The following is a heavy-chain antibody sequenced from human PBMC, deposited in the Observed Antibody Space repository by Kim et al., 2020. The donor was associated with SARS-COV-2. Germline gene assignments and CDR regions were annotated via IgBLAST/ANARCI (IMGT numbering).Heavy chain of an antibody. J-gene: IGHJ4*02. CDR3: AKDVGRSGYGSRLDY. CDR1: GFTFDDYA. V-gene: IGHV3-43*02. Sequence: GGSLRLSCAASGFTFDDYAMHWVRQAPGKGLEWVSLISGDGGSTYYADSVKGRFTISRDNSKNSLYLQMNSLRTEDTALYYCAKDVGRSGYGSRLDYWGRGTLATVSS. CDR2: ISGDGGST. D-gene: IGHD3-3*01.